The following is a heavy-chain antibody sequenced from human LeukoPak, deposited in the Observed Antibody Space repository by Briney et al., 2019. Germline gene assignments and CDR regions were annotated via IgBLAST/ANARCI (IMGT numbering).Heavy chain of an antibody. V-gene: IGHV3-23*01. CDR2: FSASDGSR. D-gene: IGHD4-23*01. CDR1: GFSYSSYG. Sequence: GGTLRLSCEASGFSYSSYGMSWVRQAPGEGLEWVSGFSASDGSRYYADSVKGRFTISRDNSKNTLYLQMNSLRAEDTAVYYCAKNIGGFDYWGQGTLVTVSS. J-gene: IGHJ4*02. CDR3: AKNIGGFDY.